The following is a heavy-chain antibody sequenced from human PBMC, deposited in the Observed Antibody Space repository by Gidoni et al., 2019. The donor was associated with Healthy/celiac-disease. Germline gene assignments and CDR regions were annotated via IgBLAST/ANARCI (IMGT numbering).Heavy chain of an antibody. V-gene: IGHV4-34*01. D-gene: IGHD2-2*01. CDR1: GGSFSGYY. CDR2: INHSGST. CDR3: ARGFCSSTSCYLLRAYGMDV. Sequence: QVQLQQWGAGLLKPSETLSLTCAVYGGSFSGYYWSWSRQPPGKGLAWIGEINHSGSTNYNPSLKSRVTISVDTSKNQFSLKLSSVTAADTAVYYCARGFCSSTSCYLLRAYGMDVWGQGTTVTVSS. J-gene: IGHJ6*02.